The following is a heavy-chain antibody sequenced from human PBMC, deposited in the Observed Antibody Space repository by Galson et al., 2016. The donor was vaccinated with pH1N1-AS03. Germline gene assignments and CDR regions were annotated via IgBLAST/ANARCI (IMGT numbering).Heavy chain of an antibody. CDR3: ARGVVDFRGPACSGTLRFDP. V-gene: IGHV1-8*03. CDR1: GYTFTTYD. J-gene: IGHJ5*02. CDR2: MNPDSGNT. Sequence: CKASGYTFTTYDINWVRQAPGQGLEWMGWMNPDSGNTGYAPSFQGRVTITRDTSISTAYMELSSLRSEDTAVYYCARGVVDFRGPACSGTLRFDPWGQGTLVTVSS. D-gene: IGHD2-15*01.